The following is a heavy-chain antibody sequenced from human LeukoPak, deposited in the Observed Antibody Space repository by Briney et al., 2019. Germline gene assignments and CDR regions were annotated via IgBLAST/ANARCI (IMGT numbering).Heavy chain of an antibody. V-gene: IGHV3-74*01. CDR1: GFTFSSFW. Sequence: GGSLRLSCAASGFTFSSFWMHWVRQAPGKGLEWVSRINANGRSTSYADSVKGRFIVSRDSAKNTLYLQMNSLRAEDTAVYFCARAYCGAYCYSRAMDYWGQGTRVTVSS. CDR3: ARAYCGAYCYSRAMDY. D-gene: IGHD2-21*02. J-gene: IGHJ4*02. CDR2: INANGRST.